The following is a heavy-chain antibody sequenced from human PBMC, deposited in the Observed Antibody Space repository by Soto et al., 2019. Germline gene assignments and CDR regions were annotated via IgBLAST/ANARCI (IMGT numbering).Heavy chain of an antibody. CDR1: GYTFTSYG. CDR3: ARDRLGYCSSTSCYYYGMDV. V-gene: IGHV1-18*01. Sequence: ASVKVSCKASGYTFTSYGISWVRQAPGQGLEWMGWISAYNGNTNYAQKLQGRVTMTTDTSTSTAYMELRSLRSDDTAVYYCARDRLGYCSSTSCYYYGMDVWGQGTTVTVSS. CDR2: ISAYNGNT. J-gene: IGHJ6*02. D-gene: IGHD2-2*01.